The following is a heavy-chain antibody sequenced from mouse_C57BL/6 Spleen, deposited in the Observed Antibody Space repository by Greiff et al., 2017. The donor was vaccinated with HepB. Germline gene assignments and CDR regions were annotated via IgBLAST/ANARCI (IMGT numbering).Heavy chain of an antibody. V-gene: IGHV5-4*01. CDR1: GFTFSSYA. Sequence: EVQLQQSGGGLVKPGGSLKLSCAASGFTFSSYAMSWVRQTPEKRLEWVATISDGGSYTYYPDNVKGRFTISRDNAKNNLYLQMSHLKSEDTAMYYCARVYGKGGDFDYWGQGTTLTVSS. CDR2: ISDGGSYT. J-gene: IGHJ2*01. D-gene: IGHD2-1*01. CDR3: ARVYGKGGDFDY.